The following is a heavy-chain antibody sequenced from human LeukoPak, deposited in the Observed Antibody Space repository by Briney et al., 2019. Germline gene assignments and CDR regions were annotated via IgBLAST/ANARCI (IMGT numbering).Heavy chain of an antibody. V-gene: IGHV1-18*01. CDR3: ARDRPTYYDFWSGYSA. J-gene: IGHJ4*02. CDR1: GYTFNSYG. D-gene: IGHD3-3*01. Sequence: GASVKVSCKASGYTFNSYGISWVRQAPGQGLEWMGWISAYNGNTNYAQKLQGRVTMTTDTSTSTAYMELRSLRSDDTAVYYCARDRPTYYDFWSGYSAWGQGTLVTVSS. CDR2: ISAYNGNT.